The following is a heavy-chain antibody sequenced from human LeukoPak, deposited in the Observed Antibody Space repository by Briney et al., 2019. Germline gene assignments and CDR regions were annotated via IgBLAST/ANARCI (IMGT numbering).Heavy chain of an antibody. Sequence: GSSVKVSCKASGYTFNNYGITWVRQAPGQGLEGMGVISAYNGNTNYAQKLQGRVTMTTDTSTSTAYMELRSLRSDDTAVYYCASRGGISGNYDFDYWGQGTLVTVSS. V-gene: IGHV1-18*01. J-gene: IGHJ4*02. CDR1: GYTFNNYG. CDR2: ISAYNGNT. D-gene: IGHD1-26*01. CDR3: ASRGGISGNYDFDY.